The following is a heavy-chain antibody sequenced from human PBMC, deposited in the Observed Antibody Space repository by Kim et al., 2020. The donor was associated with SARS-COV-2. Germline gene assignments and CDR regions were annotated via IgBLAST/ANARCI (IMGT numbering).Heavy chain of an antibody. D-gene: IGHD5-18*01. CDR2: IKQDGSEK. CDR1: GFTFSSYW. CDR3: ARWYYTAMAHD. Sequence: GGSLRLSCAASGFTFSSYWMSWVRQAPGKGLEWVANIKQDGSEKYYVDSVKGRFTISRDNAKNTLSLQMNSLRAEDTAVYYCARWYYTAMAHDWGQGTLVTVSS. V-gene: IGHV3-7*01. J-gene: IGHJ4*02.